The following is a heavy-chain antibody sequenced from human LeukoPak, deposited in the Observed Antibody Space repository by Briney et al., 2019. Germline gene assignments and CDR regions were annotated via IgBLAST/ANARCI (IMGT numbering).Heavy chain of an antibody. Sequence: PGGSLRLSCVASGFTFSSYWMSWVRQAPGKGLEWGANINQDGSETYYADSVKGRFTMSRDNGKNSLDLQMNSLRAEDTAVYYCARPELPGWSVLSDFWGQGTLVTVSS. CDR1: GFTFSSYW. V-gene: IGHV3-7*01. J-gene: IGHJ4*02. D-gene: IGHD2-15*01. CDR3: ARPELPGWSVLSDF. CDR2: INQDGSET.